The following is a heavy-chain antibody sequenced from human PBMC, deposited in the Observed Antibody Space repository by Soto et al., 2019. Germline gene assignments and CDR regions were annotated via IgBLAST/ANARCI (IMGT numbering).Heavy chain of an antibody. CDR2: IYTSGST. D-gene: IGHD6-13*01. CDR3: ARVPAIAAAGDYNWFDP. Sequence: SENLCLTCTVSGGSISSYYWSWIRQPAGKGLEWIGRIYTSGSTNYNPSLKSRVTMSVDTSKNQFSLKLSSVTAVDTAVYYCARVPAIAAAGDYNWFDPWGQGTLVTVS. V-gene: IGHV4-4*07. CDR1: GGSISSYY. J-gene: IGHJ5*02.